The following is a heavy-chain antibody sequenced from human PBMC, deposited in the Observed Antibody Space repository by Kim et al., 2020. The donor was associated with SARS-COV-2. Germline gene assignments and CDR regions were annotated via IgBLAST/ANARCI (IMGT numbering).Heavy chain of an antibody. Sequence: SETLSLTCAVSGGSISSSNWWSWVRQPPGKGLEWIGEIYHSGSTNYNPSLKSRVTISVDKSKNQFSLKLSSVTAADTAVYYCARGGHRGESDSPGITGTTPRIDFDYWGQGTLVTVSS. CDR1: GGSISSSNW. CDR2: IYHSGST. J-gene: IGHJ4*02. CDR3: ARGGHRGESDSPGITGTTPRIDFDY. D-gene: IGHD1-20*01. V-gene: IGHV4-4*02.